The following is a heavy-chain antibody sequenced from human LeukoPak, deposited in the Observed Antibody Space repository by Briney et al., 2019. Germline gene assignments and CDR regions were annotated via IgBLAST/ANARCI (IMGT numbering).Heavy chain of an antibody. CDR3: ARVVDVNSYGLFDY. V-gene: IGHV1-69*13. Sequence: ASVKVSCKASGGTFSSYATSWVRQAPGQGLEWMGGIIPIFGTANYAQKFQGRVTITADESTSTAYMELSSLRSEDTAVYYCARVVDVNSYGLFDYWGQGTLVTVSS. J-gene: IGHJ4*02. CDR2: IIPIFGTA. D-gene: IGHD5-18*01. CDR1: GGTFSSYA.